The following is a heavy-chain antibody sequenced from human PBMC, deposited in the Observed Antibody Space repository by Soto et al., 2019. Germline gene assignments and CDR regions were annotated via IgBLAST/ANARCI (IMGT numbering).Heavy chain of an antibody. CDR2: IGPDGYRT. V-gene: IGHV3-74*01. CDR1: GFTFSRHW. Sequence: EVQLVESGGALVQSGGSLRLSCAASGFTFSRHWMHWVRQAPGKGLSWVSHIGPDGYRTRDADSVKGRVIISRDNAKNTLYLQMNNLRDDDTAVYYCVRDKNWDYDYWGPGILVPGSS. CDR3: VRDKNWDYDY. J-gene: IGHJ4*02. D-gene: IGHD7-27*01.